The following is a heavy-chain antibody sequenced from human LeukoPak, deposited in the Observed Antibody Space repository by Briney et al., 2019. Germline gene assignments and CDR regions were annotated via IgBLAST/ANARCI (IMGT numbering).Heavy chain of an antibody. J-gene: IGHJ2*01. D-gene: IGHD6-6*01. V-gene: IGHV4-34*01. Sequence: SETLSLTCAVYGGSFSGYYWSWIRQPPGKGLEWIGEINHSGSTNYNPSLKSRVTISVDRSKNQFSLKLSSVTAADTAVYYCARGRIIAARLRGYFDLWGRGTLVTVSS. CDR2: INHSGST. CDR1: GGSFSGYY. CDR3: ARGRIIAARLRGYFDL.